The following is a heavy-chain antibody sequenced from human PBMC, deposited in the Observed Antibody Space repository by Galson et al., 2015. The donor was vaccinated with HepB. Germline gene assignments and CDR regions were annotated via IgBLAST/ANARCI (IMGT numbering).Heavy chain of an antibody. CDR1: GSTFTSYY. CDR2: INPSGGST. Sequence: SVKVSCKASGSTFTSYYMHWVRQAPGQGLEWMGIINPSGGSTSYAQKFQGRVTMTRDTSTSTVYMELSSLRSEDTAVYYCASSLAARGDWFDPWGQGTLVTVSS. V-gene: IGHV1-46*01. J-gene: IGHJ5*02. CDR3: ASSLAARGDWFDP. D-gene: IGHD6-6*01.